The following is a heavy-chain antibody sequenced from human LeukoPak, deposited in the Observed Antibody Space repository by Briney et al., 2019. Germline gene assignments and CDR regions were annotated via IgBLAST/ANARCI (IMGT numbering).Heavy chain of an antibody. CDR3: GRDSVEMGTIHSDY. V-gene: IGHV4-39*07. CDR2: IYYSGST. CDR1: GGSISSSNYF. Sequence: PSETLSLTCTVSGGSISSSNYFWGWIRQAPGKGLEWIGGIYYSGSTYYNPSLKSRVTISADMSKNQFSLRLYSVTAADTAVYYCGRDSVEMGTIHSDYWGQGTLVTVSS. D-gene: IGHD5-24*01. J-gene: IGHJ4*02.